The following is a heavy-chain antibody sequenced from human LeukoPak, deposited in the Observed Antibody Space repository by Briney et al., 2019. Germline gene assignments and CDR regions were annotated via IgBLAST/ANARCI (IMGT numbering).Heavy chain of an antibody. CDR2: ISHTGSA. J-gene: IGHJ6*03. D-gene: IGHD2-8*01. Sequence: SPSETLSLSCSVSGGSLSGYYWSWVRQPPGKGLEYIGHISHTGSADYNPSLKSRVSISVGSSQTQVFLDLTSVTAADTAIYYCARNWYPTNGQYVGNFYYMDVWGKGTTVTVSS. CDR1: GGSLSGYY. CDR3: ARNWYPTNGQYVGNFYYMDV. V-gene: IGHV4-59*08.